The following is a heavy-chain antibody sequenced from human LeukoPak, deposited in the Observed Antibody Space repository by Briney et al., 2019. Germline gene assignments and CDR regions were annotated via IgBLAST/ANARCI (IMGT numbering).Heavy chain of an antibody. V-gene: IGHV3-23*01. CDR2: ISGSGGST. D-gene: IGHD3-10*01. J-gene: IGHJ4*02. CDR3: SVLTYSSASGIYFQRWY. CDR1: GFTFSSYG. Sequence: GGSLRLSCAASGFTFSSYGMSWVRQAPGKGLEWVSAISGSGGSTYYADSVKGRFTISRDNSKNTLYLQMNSLRAEDTAVYYCSVLTYSSASGIYFQRWYWGQGTLVTVSS.